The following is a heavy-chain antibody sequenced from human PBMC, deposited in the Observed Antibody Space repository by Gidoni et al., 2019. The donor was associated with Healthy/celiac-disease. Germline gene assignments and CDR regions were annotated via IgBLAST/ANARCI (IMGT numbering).Heavy chain of an antibody. CDR2: IYHSGST. V-gene: IGHV4-30-2*01. J-gene: IGHJ4*02. Sequence: QLQLQESGSGLVKPSQTLSLTCAVSGGSISSGGYSWSWIRQPPGKGLEWLGYIYHSGSTYYNPSLKSRVTISVDRSKNQFSLKLSSVTAADTAVYYCARGITIFGVVIHYFDYWGQGTLVTVSS. CDR1: GGSISSGGYS. CDR3: ARGITIFGVVIHYFDY. D-gene: IGHD3-3*01.